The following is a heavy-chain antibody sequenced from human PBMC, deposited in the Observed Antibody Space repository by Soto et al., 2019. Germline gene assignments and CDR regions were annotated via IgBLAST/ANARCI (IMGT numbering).Heavy chain of an antibody. J-gene: IGHJ4*02. CDR2: ISSSSSYI. D-gene: IGHD5-12*01. CDR1: GFTFSSYS. Sequence: GGSLRLSCAASGFTFSSYSMNWVRQAPGKGLEWVSSISSSSSYIYYADSVKGRFTISRDNAKNSLYLQMNSLRAEDTAVYYCARDSVGINGGYDFWGQGTLVTVSS. CDR3: ARDSVGINGGYDF. V-gene: IGHV3-21*01.